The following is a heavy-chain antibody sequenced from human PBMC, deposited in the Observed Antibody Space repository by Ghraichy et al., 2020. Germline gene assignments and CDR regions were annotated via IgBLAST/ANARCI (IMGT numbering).Heavy chain of an antibody. CDR1: GFTFSSYS. J-gene: IGHJ5*02. D-gene: IGHD6-19*01. CDR3: ARVGHSSGWLNNWFDP. CDR2: ISSSSSTI. Sequence: GGSLRLSCAASGFTFSSYSMNWVRQAPGKGLEWVSYISSSSSTIYYADSVKGRFTISRDNAKNSLYLQMNSLRDEDTAVYYCARVGHSSGWLNNWFDPWGQGTLVTSSS. V-gene: IGHV3-48*02.